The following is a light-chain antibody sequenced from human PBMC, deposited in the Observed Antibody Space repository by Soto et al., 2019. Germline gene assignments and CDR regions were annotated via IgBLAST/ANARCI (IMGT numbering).Light chain of an antibody. CDR1: QGMSSD. Sequence: DIQLTQSPSLLSASVGDRVTITCRASQGMSSDLAWYQQKPGKAPKPLIYAASTLQSGVPSRFSGSGSGTEFTLTISSLQPEDFATYYCQQLNSYPITFGQGTRLEMK. CDR3: QQLNSYPIT. V-gene: IGKV1-9*01. J-gene: IGKJ5*01. CDR2: AAS.